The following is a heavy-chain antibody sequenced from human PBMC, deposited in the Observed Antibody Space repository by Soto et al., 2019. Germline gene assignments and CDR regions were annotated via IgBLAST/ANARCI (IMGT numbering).Heavy chain of an antibody. CDR1: GFTFSSYG. V-gene: IGHV3-30*18. CDR3: AKERNDFWSGYYMGYFDY. J-gene: IGHJ4*02. CDR2: ISYDGSNK. Sequence: GGSLRLSCAASGFTFSSYGMHWVRQAPGKGLEWVAVISYDGSNKYYADSVKGRFTISRDNSKNTLYLQMNSLRAEDTAVYYCAKERNDFWSGYYMGYFDYWGQGTLVTVSS. D-gene: IGHD3-3*01.